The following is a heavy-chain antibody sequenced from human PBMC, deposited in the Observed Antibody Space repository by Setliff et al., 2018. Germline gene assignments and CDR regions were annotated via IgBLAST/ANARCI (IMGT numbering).Heavy chain of an antibody. V-gene: IGHV3-21*01. D-gene: IGHD1-7*01. CDR1: GFNLHVYT. Sequence: GGSLRLSCVASGFNLHVYTMEWVRQAPGKGLGWVSSISSNSNYIYTADSLRGRLTVSRDNAKNSLYLQLDSLTADDTAVYYCARGSLSGTTYPSDYWGQGTLVTVSS. J-gene: IGHJ4*02. CDR3: ARGSLSGTTYPSDY. CDR2: ISSNSNYI.